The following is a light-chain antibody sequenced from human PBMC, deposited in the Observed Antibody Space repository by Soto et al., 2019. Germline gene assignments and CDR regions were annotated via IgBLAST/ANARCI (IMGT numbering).Light chain of an antibody. Sequence: QSVLTQPPSVSGAPGQRVTISCTGTRSNTGAGYGVHWYQQHPGTAPKYLIYSNSNRPSGVPDRFSGSKSGTSASLAISGLQAEDEADYFCQSFDTSLRGWVFGGGTQLTVL. J-gene: IGLJ3*02. V-gene: IGLV1-40*01. CDR3: QSFDTSLRGWV. CDR1: RSNTGAGYG. CDR2: SNS.